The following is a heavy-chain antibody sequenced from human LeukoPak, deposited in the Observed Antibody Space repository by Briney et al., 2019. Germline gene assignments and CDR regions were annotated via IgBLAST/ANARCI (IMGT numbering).Heavy chain of an antibody. CDR3: ARDSSGFRTGPATFDP. D-gene: IGHD3-22*01. CDR1: GYIFTSNG. Sequence: ASVKVSCKASGYIFTSNGINWLRQAPVQGLEWMGWISPYNGNTKYAQKFQGRVTMSTDTSTSTAYMELRSLRSDDTAVYYCARDSSGFRTGPATFDPWGQGTLVTVSS. CDR2: ISPYNGNT. J-gene: IGHJ5*02. V-gene: IGHV1-18*01.